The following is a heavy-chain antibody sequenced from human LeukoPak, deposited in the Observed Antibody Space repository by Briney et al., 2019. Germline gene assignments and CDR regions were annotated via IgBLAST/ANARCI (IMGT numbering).Heavy chain of an antibody. CDR2: IPTNGGST. J-gene: IGHJ4*02. D-gene: IGHD3-10*01. CDR3: VKGSYYGSGSQPTFDY. V-gene: IGHV3-64D*06. CDR1: GFTFSTYS. Sequence: EGFLRLSCSASGFTFSTYSIHWVRQAPGKALEYVSGIPTNGGSTYYADSVKGRFTISRDNSKNTLYLQMSSLRAEDTAVYYCVKGSYYGSGSQPTFDYWGQGTLLTVS.